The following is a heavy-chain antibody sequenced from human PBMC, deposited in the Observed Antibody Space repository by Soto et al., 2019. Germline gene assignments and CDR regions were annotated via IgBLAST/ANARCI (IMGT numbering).Heavy chain of an antibody. Sequence: PGGSLRLSCAASGFTFSSYAMSWVRQAPGKGLEWVSAISGSGGSTYYADSVKGRFTISRDNSKNTLYLQMNSLRAEDTAVYYCAKVSSSWVPLVRVYYYYGMDVWGQGTTVTVSS. CDR3: AKVSSSWVPLVRVYYYYGMDV. D-gene: IGHD6-13*01. CDR1: GFTFSSYA. J-gene: IGHJ6*02. V-gene: IGHV3-23*01. CDR2: ISGSGGST.